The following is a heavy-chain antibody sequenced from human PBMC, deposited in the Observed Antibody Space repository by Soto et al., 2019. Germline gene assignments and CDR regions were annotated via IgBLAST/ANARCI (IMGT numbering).Heavy chain of an antibody. CDR2: IHGGDSNT. J-gene: IGHJ4*02. CDR1: GYLFTSYW. CDR3: ARRITSSTGWDY. D-gene: IGHD6-19*01. Sequence: GESLKISCKGSGYLFTSYWIGWVRQMPGKGLEWMGIIHGGDSNTRYSPSFDGQVTISTDKSINTAYLQWSSLKASDTAMYYCARRITSSTGWDYWGQGTLVTVSS. V-gene: IGHV5-51*01.